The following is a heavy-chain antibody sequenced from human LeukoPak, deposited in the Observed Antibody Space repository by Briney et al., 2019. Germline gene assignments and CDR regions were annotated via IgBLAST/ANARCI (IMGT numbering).Heavy chain of an antibody. J-gene: IGHJ4*02. Sequence: ASVKVSCKASGYTFTGYYMHWVRQAPGQGLEWMGWINPNGGGTNYAQKFQGKVTMTRDTSISTAYMELSRLRSDDTAVYYCASALYCSGGSCYDYWGQGTLVTVPS. CDR1: GYTFTGYY. D-gene: IGHD2-15*01. CDR2: INPNGGGT. CDR3: ASALYCSGGSCYDY. V-gene: IGHV1-2*02.